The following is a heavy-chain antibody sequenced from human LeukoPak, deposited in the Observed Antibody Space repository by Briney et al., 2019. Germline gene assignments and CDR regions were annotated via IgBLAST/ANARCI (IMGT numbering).Heavy chain of an antibody. CDR1: GFTFSSYW. CDR3: ARESYYYDSSGYSR. D-gene: IGHD3-22*01. CDR2: IKQDGSEK. Sequence: GSLRLSCAASGFTFSSYWMSWVRQAPGKGLEWVANIKQDGSEKYYVDSVKGRFTISRDNAKNSLYLQMNSLRAEDTAVYYCARESYYYDSSGYSRWGQGTLVTVSS. V-gene: IGHV3-7*01. J-gene: IGHJ4*02.